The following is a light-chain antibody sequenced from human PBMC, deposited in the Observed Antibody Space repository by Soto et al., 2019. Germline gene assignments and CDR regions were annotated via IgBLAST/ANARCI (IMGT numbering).Light chain of an antibody. J-gene: IGLJ3*02. CDR3: NSNTLSNTWV. CDR1: SSDVDSY. V-gene: IGLV2-14*01. CDR2: EVS. Sequence: QSALTQPASVSGSPGQSITISCTGVSSDVDSYVSWYQQHPGKAPQLIIYEVSHRPSGVSNRFSGSKSDNTASLTISGLQAEDEADYYCNSNTLSNTWVFGGGTKVTVL.